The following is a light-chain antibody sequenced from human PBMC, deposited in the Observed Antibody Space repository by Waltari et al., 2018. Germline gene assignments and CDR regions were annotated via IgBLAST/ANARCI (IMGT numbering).Light chain of an antibody. Sequence: EIVLTQSPGTLSLSPGERATLSCRASQSVKGTLAWYQQKPGQSPRLLIYGSSTRATGIPDRFSGSGFGTDFTLTISRLEPEDFXVYYCQHYVSLPVTFGQGTKVEIK. CDR2: GSS. V-gene: IGKV3-20*01. CDR3: QHYVSLPVT. J-gene: IGKJ1*01. CDR1: QSVKGT.